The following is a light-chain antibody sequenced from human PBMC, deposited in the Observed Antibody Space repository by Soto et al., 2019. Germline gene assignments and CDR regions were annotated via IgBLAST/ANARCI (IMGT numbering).Light chain of an antibody. V-gene: IGLV2-14*01. CDR2: EVT. CDR3: SPYTTSTTWV. Sequence: QSALTQPASVSGSPGQSITISCTGTSTDVGAYNYVSWYQQHPGKAPKLMVYEVTNRPSGVSNRFSGSKSGNTASLTISGLQAADEADYYCSPYTTSTTWVFGGGTKLTVL. CDR1: STDVGAYNY. J-gene: IGLJ3*02.